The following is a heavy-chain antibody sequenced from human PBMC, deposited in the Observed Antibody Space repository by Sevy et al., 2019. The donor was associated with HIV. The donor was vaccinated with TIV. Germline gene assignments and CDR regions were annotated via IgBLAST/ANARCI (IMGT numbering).Heavy chain of an antibody. V-gene: IGHV3-9*01. CDR3: AKDAQYYYESSGYYDY. J-gene: IGHJ4*02. CDR1: GFTFDDYA. D-gene: IGHD3-22*01. CDR2: ISWNSGSI. Sequence: GGSLRLSCAASGFTFDDYAMHWVRQAPGKGLEWVSGISWNSGSIGYADSVKGRFTISRDNAKNSLYLQMNSLRAEDTALYYCAKDAQYYYESSGYYDYWGQGTLVTVSS.